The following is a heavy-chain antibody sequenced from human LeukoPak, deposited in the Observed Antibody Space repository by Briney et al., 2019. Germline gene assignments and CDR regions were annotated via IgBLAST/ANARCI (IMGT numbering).Heavy chain of an antibody. CDR1: GFTFSSYA. V-gene: IGHV3-30-3*01. CDR3: ARDNDIDY. Sequence: GGSLRLSCAASGFTFSSYAMHWVRQAPGKGLEWVAVISYDGSNKYYADSVKGRFTISRDNAKNSLYLQMNSLRAEDTAVYYCARDNDIDYWGQGTLVTVSS. D-gene: IGHD1-1*01. CDR2: ISYDGSNK. J-gene: IGHJ4*02.